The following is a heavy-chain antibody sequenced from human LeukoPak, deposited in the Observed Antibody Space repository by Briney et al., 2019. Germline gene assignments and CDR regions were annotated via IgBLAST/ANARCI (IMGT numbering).Heavy chain of an antibody. Sequence: PGRSLRLSCAASGFTFSSYAMHWVRQAPGKGLEWVAVISYDGSNKYYADSVKGRFTISRDNSKNTLYLQMNSLRAEDTAVYYCARAVAGTSFTNWGQGTLVTVSS. CDR2: ISYDGSNK. J-gene: IGHJ4*02. CDR1: GFTFSSYA. V-gene: IGHV3-30-3*01. CDR3: ARAVAGTSFTN. D-gene: IGHD6-19*01.